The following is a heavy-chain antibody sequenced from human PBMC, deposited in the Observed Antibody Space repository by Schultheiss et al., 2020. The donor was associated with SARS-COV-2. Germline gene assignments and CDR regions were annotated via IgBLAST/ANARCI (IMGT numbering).Heavy chain of an antibody. V-gene: IGHV1-46*01. CDR3: ARGGELPAALWGWYFDL. CDR1: GYTFTGYY. Sequence: ASVKVSCKASGYTFTGYYMHWVRQAPGQGLEWMGWINPSGGSTSYAQKFQGRVTMTRDTSTSTVYMELSSLRSEDTAVYYCARGGELPAALWGWYFDLWGRGTLVTVSS. D-gene: IGHD2-2*01. CDR2: INPSGGST. J-gene: IGHJ2*01.